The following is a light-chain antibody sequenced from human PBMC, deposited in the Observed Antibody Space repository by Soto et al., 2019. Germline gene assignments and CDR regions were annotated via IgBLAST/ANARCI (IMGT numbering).Light chain of an antibody. Sequence: EIVLTQSPGTLSLSPGERATLSCRASQSVYSSQLAWYQQKSGQAPRLLIYATSSRATGIPDRFSGSGSGTDFTLTISRLEPEDFAVYYCQQYGGSPYTFGQGTKLEIK. V-gene: IGKV3-20*01. J-gene: IGKJ2*01. CDR2: ATS. CDR3: QQYGGSPYT. CDR1: QSVYSSQ.